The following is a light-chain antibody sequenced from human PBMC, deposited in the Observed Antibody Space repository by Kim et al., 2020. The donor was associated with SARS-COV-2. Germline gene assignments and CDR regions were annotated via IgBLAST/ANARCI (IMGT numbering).Light chain of an antibody. V-gene: IGKV1-5*03. Sequence: ASVGDRVTITCRASQSISTWLTWYQQKPGKAPKLLLYKASSLESGVPSRFSGSGSGTEFTLTISSLQPDDFATYYCQQYNAYPLTFGQGTKVDIK. CDR2: KAS. CDR3: QQYNAYPLT. J-gene: IGKJ1*01. CDR1: QSISTW.